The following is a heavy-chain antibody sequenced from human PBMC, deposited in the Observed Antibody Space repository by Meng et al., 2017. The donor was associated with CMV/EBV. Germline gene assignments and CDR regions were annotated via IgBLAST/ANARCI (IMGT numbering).Heavy chain of an antibody. J-gene: IGHJ5*02. Sequence: QVQLVESGGGVVQPGRSLRLSCAASGFNFSTYAMHWVRQAPGKGLEWVAVISYDGSNKYYADSVKGRFTISRDNSKNTLYLQMNSLRAEDTAVYYCAPGWFDPWGQGTLVTVSS. V-gene: IGHV3-30-3*01. CDR2: ISYDGSNK. CDR3: APGWFDP. CDR1: GFNFSTYA.